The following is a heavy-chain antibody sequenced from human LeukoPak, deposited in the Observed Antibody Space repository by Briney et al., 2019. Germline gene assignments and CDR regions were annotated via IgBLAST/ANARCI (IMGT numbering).Heavy chain of an antibody. CDR3: ARRGDFGSDNYFEY. Sequence: SETLSLTCSVAGASVYSGDYYWAWIRQPPGQSLEYIGAVYYSGVTFDNPSLSGRITMSVNTSKNQFSLSLASVTATDTAIYYCARRGDFGSDNYFEYWGQGILVIVSS. D-gene: IGHD3-10*01. CDR2: VYYSGVT. CDR1: GASVYSGDYY. J-gene: IGHJ4*01. V-gene: IGHV4-39*01.